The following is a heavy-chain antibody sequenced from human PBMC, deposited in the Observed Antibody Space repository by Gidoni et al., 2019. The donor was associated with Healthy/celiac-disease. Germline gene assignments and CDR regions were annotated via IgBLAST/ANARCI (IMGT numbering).Heavy chain of an antibody. CDR2: INAGNGNT. D-gene: IGHD3-10*02. Sequence: QVQLVQSGAEVKKPGASVKVSCKASGYTFTSYAMHWVRQAPGQRLEWMGWINAGNGNTKYSQKFQGRVTITRDTSASTAYMELSSLRSEDTAVYYCARDRLPYFVVRDCWFDPWGQGTLVTVSS. J-gene: IGHJ5*02. V-gene: IGHV1-3*01. CDR3: ARDRLPYFVVRDCWFDP. CDR1: GYTFTSYA.